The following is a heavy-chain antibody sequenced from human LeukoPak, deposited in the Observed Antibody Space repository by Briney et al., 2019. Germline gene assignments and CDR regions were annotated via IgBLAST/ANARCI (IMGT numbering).Heavy chain of an antibody. CDR2: ISGSGRTI. CDR1: GFILNNHA. CDR3: AKNVMVKRYIDY. J-gene: IGHJ4*02. D-gene: IGHD5-18*01. V-gene: IGHV3-23*01. Sequence: GGSLRLSCAASGFILNNHAMSWVRQAPGKGLQWISVISGSGRTIEYEDSVKGRFTISRDNSKNTLSPQMNSLRVEDTAIYYCAKNVMVKRYIDYWGQGTLVTVSS.